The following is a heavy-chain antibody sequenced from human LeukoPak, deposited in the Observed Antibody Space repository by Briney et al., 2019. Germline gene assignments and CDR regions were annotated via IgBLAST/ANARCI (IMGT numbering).Heavy chain of an antibody. V-gene: IGHV3-15*01. D-gene: IGHD3-22*01. CDR2: IKSKTDGGTT. J-gene: IGHJ5*02. CDR3: TTLGVTMIVVATGWFGP. CDR1: GFTFSNAW. Sequence: GGSLRLSCAASGFTFSNAWMSWVRQAPGKGLEWVGRIKSKTDGGTTDYAAPVKGRFTISRDDSKNTLYLQMNSLKTEDTAVYYCTTLGVTMIVVATGWFGPWGQGTLVTVSS.